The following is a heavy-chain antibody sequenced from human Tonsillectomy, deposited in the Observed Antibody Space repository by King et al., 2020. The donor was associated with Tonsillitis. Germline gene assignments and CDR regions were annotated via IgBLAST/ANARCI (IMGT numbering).Heavy chain of an antibody. CDR2: ISDNGGIV. J-gene: IGHJ4*02. D-gene: IGHD1-1*01. Sequence: ESGGGLVQPGGSLRLSCSASGFTFSDYAMHWVRQATGKGLEYVSGISDNGGIVYNADSVKGRGAISRDNSKNTLYLQMSSLRAEDSALYYCTTTGDFWGQGLLVTASS. V-gene: IGHV3-64D*06. CDR1: GFTFSDYA. CDR3: TTTGDF.